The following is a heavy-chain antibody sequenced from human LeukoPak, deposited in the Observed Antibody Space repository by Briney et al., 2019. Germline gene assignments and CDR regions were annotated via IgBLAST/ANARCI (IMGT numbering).Heavy chain of an antibody. V-gene: IGHV1-2*02. J-gene: IGHJ5*02. CDR3: ARSPPLVVIMACRLDP. CDR1: GYTFTGYY. CDR2: INPNSGGT. Sequence: ASVKVSCKASGYTFTGYYMHWVRQAPGQGLEWMGWINPNSGGTNYAQKFRGRVTMTRDTSISTAYMELSRLRSDDTAVYYCARSPPLVVIMACRLDPWGQGTLVTASS. D-gene: IGHD3-22*01.